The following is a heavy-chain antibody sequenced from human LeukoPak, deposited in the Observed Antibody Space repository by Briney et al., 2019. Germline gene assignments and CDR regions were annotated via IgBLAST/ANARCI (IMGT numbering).Heavy chain of an antibody. D-gene: IGHD2-8*01. CDR1: GGSFSGYY. Sequence: SETLSLTCAVYGGSFSGYYWSWIRQPPGKGLEWIGGINHSGSTNYNPSLESRVTISVDTSKNQFSLKLSSVTAADTAVYYCARENADCTNGVCYGDYWGQGTLVTVSS. CDR3: ARENADCTNGVCYGDY. J-gene: IGHJ4*02. V-gene: IGHV4-34*01. CDR2: INHSGST.